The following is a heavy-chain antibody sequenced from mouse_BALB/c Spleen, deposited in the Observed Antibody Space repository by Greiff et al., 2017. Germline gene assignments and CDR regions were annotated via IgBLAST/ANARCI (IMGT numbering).Heavy chain of an antibody. V-gene: IGHV1S53*02. CDR2: ISPGNGDI. CDR3: TTMITEAGFAY. CDR1: GYTFTDHA. D-gene: IGHD2-4*01. Sequence: QVQLQQPGAELVKPGASVKLSCKASGYTFTDHAIHWVKQKPEQGLEWIGYISPGNGDIKYNEKFKGKATLTADKSSSTAYMQLNSLTSEDSAVYFCTTMITEAGFAYWGQGTLVTVSA. J-gene: IGHJ3*01.